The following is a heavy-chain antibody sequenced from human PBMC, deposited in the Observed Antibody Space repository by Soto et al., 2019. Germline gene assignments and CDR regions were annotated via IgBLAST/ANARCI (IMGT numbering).Heavy chain of an antibody. CDR3: AKDSESYYYDSSGPGYFDY. V-gene: IGHV3-9*01. Sequence: PGGSLRLSCAASGFTFDDYAMHWVRQAPGKGLEWVSGISWNSGSMGYADSVKGRFTISRDNAKNSLYLQMNSLRAEDTALYYCAKDSESYYYDSSGPGYFDYWGQGTLVTVSS. CDR2: ISWNSGSM. D-gene: IGHD3-22*01. J-gene: IGHJ4*02. CDR1: GFTFDDYA.